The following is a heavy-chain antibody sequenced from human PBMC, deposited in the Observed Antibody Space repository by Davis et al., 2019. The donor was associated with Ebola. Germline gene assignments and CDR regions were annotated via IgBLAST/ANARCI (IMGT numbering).Heavy chain of an antibody. V-gene: IGHV4-39*07. Sequence: MPGGSLRLSCTVSGGSISSSSYYWGWIRQPPGKGLEWIGSIYYSGSTYYNPSLKSRVTISVDTSKNQFSLKLSSVTAADTAVYYCARGPGGSGSYYAQRYYYGMDVWGQGTTVTVSS. J-gene: IGHJ6*02. CDR1: GGSISSSSYY. D-gene: IGHD3-10*01. CDR2: IYYSGST. CDR3: ARGPGGSGSYYAQRYYYGMDV.